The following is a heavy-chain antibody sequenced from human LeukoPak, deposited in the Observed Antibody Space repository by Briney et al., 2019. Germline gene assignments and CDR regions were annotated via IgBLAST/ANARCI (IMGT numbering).Heavy chain of an antibody. Sequence: ASVTVSCKASGYTFTSYGISWVRQAPGQGLEWMGWISAYNGNTNYAQKLQGRVTMTTDTSTSTAYMELRSLRSDDTAVYYCARDPYDFWSGYSAYYYYYMDVWGKGTTATVSS. CDR1: GYTFTSYG. CDR2: ISAYNGNT. J-gene: IGHJ6*03. CDR3: ARDPYDFWSGYSAYYYYYMDV. V-gene: IGHV1-18*01. D-gene: IGHD3-3*01.